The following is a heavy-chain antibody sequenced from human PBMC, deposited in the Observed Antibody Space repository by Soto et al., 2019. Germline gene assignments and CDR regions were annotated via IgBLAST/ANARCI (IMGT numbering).Heavy chain of an antibody. CDR2: INRSGST. CDR1: GGSFSGYY. V-gene: IGHV4-34*01. Sequence: QMQLPQWGAGLLKPSETLSLTCAVYGGSFSGYYYYWIRQPPGKGLEWIGEINRSGSTNYNPSLKSRVTISVDTSKNQFSLTLSSVTAADTAIYYCARGGLTTVPPLTWGQGTLVTFSS. CDR3: ARGGLTTVPPLT. J-gene: IGHJ4*02. D-gene: IGHD4-17*01.